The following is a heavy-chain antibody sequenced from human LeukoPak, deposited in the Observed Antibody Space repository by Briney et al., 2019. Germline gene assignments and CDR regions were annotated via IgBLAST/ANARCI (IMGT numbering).Heavy chain of an antibody. CDR3: ARHDPVYYDFWSGYPLGGFDY. CDR1: GGSISSSSYY. D-gene: IGHD3-3*01. CDR2: IYYSGST. J-gene: IGHJ4*02. Sequence: SETLSLTCTVSGGSISSSSYYWGWIRQPPGKGLEWIGSIYYSGSTYYNPSLKSRVTISVDTSKNQFSLKLSSVTAADTAVYYCARHDPVYYDFWSGYPLGGFDYWGQGTPVTVSS. V-gene: IGHV4-39*01.